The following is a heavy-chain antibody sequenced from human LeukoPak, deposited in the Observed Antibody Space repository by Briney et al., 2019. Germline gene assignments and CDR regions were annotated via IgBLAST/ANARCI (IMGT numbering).Heavy chain of an antibody. D-gene: IGHD4-11*01. J-gene: IGHJ6*03. CDR1: GGSINSHY. CDR3: ARGSNSRYYYYYMDV. CDR2: IYTSGST. Sequence: SETLTLTCTVSGGSINSHYWGWIRQPAGKGLEWIGRIYTSGSTNYNPSLKSRVTISIDKSKNQFSLKLSSVTAADTAVYYCARGSNSRYYYYYMDVSGKGTNVAVSS. V-gene: IGHV4-4*07.